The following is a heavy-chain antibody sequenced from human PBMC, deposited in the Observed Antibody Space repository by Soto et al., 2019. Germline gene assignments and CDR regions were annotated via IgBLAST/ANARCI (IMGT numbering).Heavy chain of an antibody. D-gene: IGHD6-13*01. V-gene: IGHV3-7*03. J-gene: IGHJ4*02. Sequence: TVGSLRLSCAASGFTFSSHWMSWIRQAPGKGLEWVANINHDGSAEYYVDSVKGRFTISRDNAKNSLSLQMTSLRAEDTAVYYCARDLATAAFDYWGQGTLVTSPQ. CDR2: INHDGSAE. CDR1: GFTFSSHW. CDR3: ARDLATAAFDY.